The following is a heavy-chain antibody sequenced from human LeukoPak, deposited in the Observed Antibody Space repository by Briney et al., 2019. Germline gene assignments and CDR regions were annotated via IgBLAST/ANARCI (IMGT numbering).Heavy chain of an antibody. CDR2: IYYSGST. Sequence: PSETLSLTCTVSGGSISSSSYYWGWIRQPPGKGLEWIGSIYYSGSTNYNPSLKSRVTISVDTSKNQFSLKLSSVTAADTAVYYCARGPAAPYYFDYWGQGTLVTVSS. J-gene: IGHJ4*02. CDR1: GGSISSSSYY. D-gene: IGHD6-13*01. V-gene: IGHV4-39*07. CDR3: ARGPAAPYYFDY.